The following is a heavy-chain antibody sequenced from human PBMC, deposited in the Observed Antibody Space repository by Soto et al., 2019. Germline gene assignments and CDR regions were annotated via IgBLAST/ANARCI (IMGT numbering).Heavy chain of an antibody. D-gene: IGHD3-10*01. V-gene: IGHV4-39*01. CDR2: IYYSGST. J-gene: IGHJ6*02. CDR1: GGSISSSSYY. CDR3: AGVLLWFGDLLGYYGMDV. Sequence: SETRSLTCTVSGGSISSSSYYWGWIRQPPGKGLEWIGSIYYSGSTYYNPSLKSRVTISVDTSKNQFSLKLSSVTAADTAVYYCAGVLLWFGDLLGYYGMDVWGQGTTVTVSS.